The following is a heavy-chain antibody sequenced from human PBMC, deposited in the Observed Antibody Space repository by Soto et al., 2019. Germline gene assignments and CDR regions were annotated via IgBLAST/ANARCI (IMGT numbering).Heavy chain of an antibody. D-gene: IGHD3-10*01. Sequence: HVQLQESGPGLVTPSQTLSLTCTVSGGFLSSRGYYWGWIRQHPVKGLEWIGYIYYSGSTYYNPSLRSRVTMSVDTSKNQFSLKLRSVTAADTAVYYCARDLGGLSSSSGSYNGLDVWGQGTTVTVSS. CDR3: ARDLGGLSSSSGSYNGLDV. V-gene: IGHV4-31*03. CDR2: IYYSGST. CDR1: GGFLSSRGYY. J-gene: IGHJ6*02.